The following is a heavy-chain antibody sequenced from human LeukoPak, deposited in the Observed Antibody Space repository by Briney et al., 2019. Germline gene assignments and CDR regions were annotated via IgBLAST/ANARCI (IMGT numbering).Heavy chain of an antibody. CDR1: GFTFSSYS. Sequence: PGGSLRLSCAASGFTFSSYSMNWVRQAPGKGLEWVSFISSSGTYIYYADSVKGRFTISRDNAKNSLYLQMSSLRAEDTAVYYCVVVAGTYWGQGTLVTVSS. V-gene: IGHV3-21*01. J-gene: IGHJ4*02. CDR3: VVVAGTY. D-gene: IGHD6-19*01. CDR2: ISSSGTYI.